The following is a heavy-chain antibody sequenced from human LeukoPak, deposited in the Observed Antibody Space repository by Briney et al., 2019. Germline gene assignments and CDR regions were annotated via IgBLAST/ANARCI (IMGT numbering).Heavy chain of an antibody. CDR2: ILYSGTT. CDR3: ARMGGYSGYATH. J-gene: IGHJ4*02. V-gene: IGHV4-59*08. D-gene: IGHD5-12*01. Sequence: SETLSLTRTVSGGSISSYFWSWIRQPPGKGLEWIEYILYSGTTNSNPSLKSRVNISLDTSNNQISLKLTSVTAADTAVYFCARMGGYSGYATHWGQGILVTVSS. CDR1: GGSISSYF.